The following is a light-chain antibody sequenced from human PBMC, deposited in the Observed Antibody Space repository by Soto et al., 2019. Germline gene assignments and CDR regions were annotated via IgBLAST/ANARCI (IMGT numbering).Light chain of an antibody. CDR1: SSNIGAGYD. Sequence: QSVLTQPPSVSGAPGQWVTISCTGTSSNIGAGYDVHWYQQLPGTAPKLLIYGNSNRPSGVPDRFSGSKSGTSASLAITGLRAEEEADDYCQSYDSSLSGYVFGTGTEVTVL. CDR3: QSYDSSLSGYV. V-gene: IGLV1-40*01. J-gene: IGLJ1*01. CDR2: GNS.